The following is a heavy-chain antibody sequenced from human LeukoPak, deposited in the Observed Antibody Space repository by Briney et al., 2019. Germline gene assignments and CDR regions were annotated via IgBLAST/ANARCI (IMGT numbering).Heavy chain of an antibody. V-gene: IGHV3-23*01. D-gene: IGHD6-19*01. J-gene: IGHJ4*02. CDR1: GFTFSSYA. Sequence: PGGSLRLYCAASGFTFSSYAMSWVRQAPGTGLEWVSAISGSGGSTYYADSVKGRFTISRDNSKNTLYLQMNSLRAEDTAVYYCAKVIAVAGIAFDYWGQGTLVTVSS. CDR3: AKVIAVAGIAFDY. CDR2: ISGSGGST.